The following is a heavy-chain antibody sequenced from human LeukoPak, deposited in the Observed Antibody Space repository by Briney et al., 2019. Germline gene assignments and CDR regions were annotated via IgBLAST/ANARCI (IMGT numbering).Heavy chain of an antibody. CDR3: ARDIEMATIRIDY. D-gene: IGHD5-24*01. V-gene: IGHV3-30*01. CDR1: GFTFSSYA. CDR2: ISYDGSNK. Sequence: GGSLRLSCAASGFTFSSYAMHWVRQAPGKGLEWVAVISYDGSNKYNADSVKGRFTISRDNSKNTLYLQMNSLRAEDTAVYYCARDIEMATIRIDYWGQGTLVTVSS. J-gene: IGHJ4*02.